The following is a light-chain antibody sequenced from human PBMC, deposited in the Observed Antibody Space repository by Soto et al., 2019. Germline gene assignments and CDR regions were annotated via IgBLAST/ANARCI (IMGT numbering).Light chain of an antibody. J-gene: IGLJ1*01. Sequence: VLTQPPSVSGAPGQRVTISCTGSSSNIGAGYDVHWYQQLPGTAPKLLIYGNSNRPSGVPDRFSGSKSGTSASLAITGLQAEDEADYYCQSYDSSLGKVFGTGTKVTVL. CDR2: GNS. V-gene: IGLV1-40*01. CDR1: SSNIGAGYD. CDR3: QSYDSSLGKV.